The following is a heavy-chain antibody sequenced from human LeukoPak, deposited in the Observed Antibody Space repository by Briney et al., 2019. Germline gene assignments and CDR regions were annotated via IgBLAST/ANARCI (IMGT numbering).Heavy chain of an antibody. CDR3: ARAGVLRYFDWLKIGAFDI. J-gene: IGHJ3*02. CDR1: GGSISSSSYY. CDR2: IYYSGST. D-gene: IGHD3-9*01. Sequence: SETLSLTCTVSGGSISSSSYYWGWIRQPPGKGLEWIGSIYYSGSTYYNPSLKSRVTISVDTSKNQFSLKLSSVTAADTAVYYCARAGVLRYFDWLKIGAFDIWGQGTMVTVSS. V-gene: IGHV4-39*01.